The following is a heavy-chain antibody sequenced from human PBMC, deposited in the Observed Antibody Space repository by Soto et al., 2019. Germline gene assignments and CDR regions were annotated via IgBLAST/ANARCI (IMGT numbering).Heavy chain of an antibody. D-gene: IGHD6-19*01. CDR2: IIPIFGTA. V-gene: IGHV1-69*01. CDR1: GGTFSSYA. CDR3: ARGGYSSGWDVRGPFDI. Sequence: QVQLVQSGAEVKKPGSSVKVSCKASGGTFSSYAISWVRQAPGQGLEWMGGIIPIFGTANYAQKFQGRVTITADESTSTAYRELSSLRSEDTAVYYCARGGYSSGWDVRGPFDIWGQGTMVTVSS. J-gene: IGHJ3*02.